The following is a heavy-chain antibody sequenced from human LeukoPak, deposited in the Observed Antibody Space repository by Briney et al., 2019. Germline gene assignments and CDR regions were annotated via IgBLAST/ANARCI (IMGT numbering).Heavy chain of an antibody. CDR1: GGSISSGSYY. D-gene: IGHD3-9*01. Sequence: SETLSLTCTVSGGSISSGSYYWSWIRQPAGKGLEWIGRIYTNGSTNYNPSLKSRVTISVDTSKNQFSLKLSSVTAADTAVYYCAREPYDILTGYSYFDYWGQGTLVTVSS. CDR2: IYTNGST. CDR3: AREPYDILTGYSYFDY. J-gene: IGHJ4*02. V-gene: IGHV4-61*02.